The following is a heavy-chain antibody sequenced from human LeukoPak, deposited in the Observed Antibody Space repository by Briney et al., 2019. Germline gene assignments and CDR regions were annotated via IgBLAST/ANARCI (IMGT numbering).Heavy chain of an antibody. CDR2: IHYTGST. Sequence: PSETLSLTCTVSGGSISSGTYYWGWFRQPPGKGLEWIGSIHYTGSTYYNPSLQSRLTIKVDKSKNQFSLKLSSVTAADTAVYYCARPRGYSSSWYAPLGYWGQGTLVTVSS. CDR3: ARPRGYSSSWYAPLGY. V-gene: IGHV4-39*07. J-gene: IGHJ4*02. D-gene: IGHD6-13*01. CDR1: GGSISSGTYY.